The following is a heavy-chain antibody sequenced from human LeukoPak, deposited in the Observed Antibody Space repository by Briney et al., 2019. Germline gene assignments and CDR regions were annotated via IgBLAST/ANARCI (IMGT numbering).Heavy chain of an antibody. J-gene: IGHJ4*02. CDR2: IYATGST. V-gene: IGHV4-61*02. D-gene: IGHD2-2*01. CDR1: GGSIVTGSYY. Sequence: PSQTLSLTCTVSGGSIVTGSYYWSWIRQPAGKGLEWIGRIYATGSTNYNPSLKCQVTMSVDTSKKQFSLKLRSVTAADTAVYYWAAELYWGTSTSWGNYFDFWGQGTLVTVSS. CDR3: AAELYWGTSTSWGNYFDF.